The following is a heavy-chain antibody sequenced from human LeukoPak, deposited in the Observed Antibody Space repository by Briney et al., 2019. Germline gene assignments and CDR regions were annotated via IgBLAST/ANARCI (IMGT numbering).Heavy chain of an antibody. Sequence: GGSLRLSCAASGFTFSSYGMSWVRQAPGKGLEWVANIKQDGSEKYYVDSVKGRFTISRDNAKNSLYLQMNSLRAEDTAVYYCARWGSTIAAAGSDYWGQGTLVTVSS. CDR1: GFTFSSYG. CDR2: IKQDGSEK. J-gene: IGHJ4*02. V-gene: IGHV3-7*01. CDR3: ARWGSTIAAAGSDY. D-gene: IGHD6-13*01.